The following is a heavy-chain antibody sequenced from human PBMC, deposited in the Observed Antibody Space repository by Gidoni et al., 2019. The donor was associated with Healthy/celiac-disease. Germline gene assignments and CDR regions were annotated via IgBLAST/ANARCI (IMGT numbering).Heavy chain of an antibody. Sequence: EVQLVESGGGLVKPGRSLRLSCTASGFTFGDYAMSWFRQAPGKGLEWVGFIRSKAYGGTTEYAASVKGRFTISRDDSKSIAYLQMNSLKTEDTAVYYCTRGDYGGNPDWELPYFDYWGQGTLVTVSS. D-gene: IGHD1-26*01. CDR2: IRSKAYGGTT. CDR3: TRGDYGGNPDWELPYFDY. CDR1: GFTFGDYA. V-gene: IGHV3-49*05. J-gene: IGHJ4*02.